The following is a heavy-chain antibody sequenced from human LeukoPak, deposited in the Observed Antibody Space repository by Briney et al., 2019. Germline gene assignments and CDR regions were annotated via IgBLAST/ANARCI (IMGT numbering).Heavy chain of an antibody. CDR2: INSDGTNT. V-gene: IGHV3-74*01. CDR3: AGDRAAFGVVQVGY. Sequence: LTGGSLRLSCAASTFTFSRYWMHWVRQAPGKGLVWVSRINSDGTNTYYADSVKGRFTISRDNTKNTLYLQMNSLRTEDTAVYYCAGDRAAFGVVQVGYWGQGTLVTVSS. CDR1: TFTFSRYW. J-gene: IGHJ4*02. D-gene: IGHD3-3*01.